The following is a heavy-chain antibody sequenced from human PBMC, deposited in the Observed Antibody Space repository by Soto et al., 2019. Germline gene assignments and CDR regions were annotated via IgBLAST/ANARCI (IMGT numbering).Heavy chain of an antibody. CDR1: GGSVSSGSYY. Sequence: SETLSLTCTVSGGSVSSGSYYWSWIRQPPGKGLEWIGYIYYSGSTNYNPSLKSRVTISVDTSKNQFSLKLSSVTAADTAVYYCARGSDYDFWSGVRYYYGMDVWGQGTTATVSS. V-gene: IGHV4-61*01. CDR3: ARGSDYDFWSGVRYYYGMDV. CDR2: IYYSGST. D-gene: IGHD3-3*01. J-gene: IGHJ6*02.